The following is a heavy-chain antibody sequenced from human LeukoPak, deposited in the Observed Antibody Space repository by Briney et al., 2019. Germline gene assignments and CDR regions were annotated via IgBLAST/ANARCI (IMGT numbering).Heavy chain of an antibody. CDR2: INRSGST. V-gene: IGHV4-34*01. CDR3: ARRVKGATGSPYGY. Sequence: KPSETLSLTCAVYGGSFSGYYWSWIRQPPGKGLEWIGEINRSGSTNYNPSLKSRVTISVDTSKNQFSLKLSSVTAADTAVYYCARRVKGATGSPYGYWGQGTLVTVSS. D-gene: IGHD1-26*01. J-gene: IGHJ4*02. CDR1: GGSFSGYY.